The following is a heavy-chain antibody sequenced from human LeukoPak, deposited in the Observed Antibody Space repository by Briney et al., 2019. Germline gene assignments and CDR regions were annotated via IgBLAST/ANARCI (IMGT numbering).Heavy chain of an antibody. CDR2: ISYDGSNK. CDR1: GFIFRIYG. Sequence: GGSLRLSCAASGFIFRIYGMHWVRQAPGKGLEWVAVISYDGSNKYYADSVKGRFTISRDNSKNTLYLQMNSLRAEDTAVYYCARDLKDPFQYYFDYWGQGTLVTVSS. V-gene: IGHV3-30*03. J-gene: IGHJ4*02. CDR3: ARDLKDPFQYYFDY.